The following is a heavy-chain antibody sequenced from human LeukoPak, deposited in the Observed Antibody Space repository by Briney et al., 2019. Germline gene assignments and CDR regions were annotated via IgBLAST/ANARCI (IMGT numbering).Heavy chain of an antibody. CDR3: ARDRRPGGVITGADFDC. J-gene: IGHJ4*02. V-gene: IGHV1-18*01. CDR2: ISGYNGNT. D-gene: IGHD3-16*01. Sequence: ASVKVSCKTSGYTFSTYGITWVRQAPGQGLEWMGWISGYNGNTDYAQELQGRVTMTTDTSTSTAYMELRSLKSDDTAVYYCARDRRPGGVITGADFDCWGQGTLVTVSS. CDR1: GYTFSTYG.